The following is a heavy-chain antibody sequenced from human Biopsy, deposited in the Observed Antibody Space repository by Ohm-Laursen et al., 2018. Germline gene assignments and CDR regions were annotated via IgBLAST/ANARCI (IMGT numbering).Heavy chain of an antibody. J-gene: IGHJ5*02. Sequence: SETLSLTWTVSGGPLNSYYWSWIRQPPGKGLEWIGYIYYSGIAANYNPSLKGRVTISVDTSKHQFSLRLTSATAADTAVYYCARGGFGLDGYNSPWGRGTLVIVSS. CDR1: GGPLNSYY. D-gene: IGHD5-24*01. V-gene: IGHV4-59*01. CDR2: IYYSGIA. CDR3: ARGGFGLDGYNSP.